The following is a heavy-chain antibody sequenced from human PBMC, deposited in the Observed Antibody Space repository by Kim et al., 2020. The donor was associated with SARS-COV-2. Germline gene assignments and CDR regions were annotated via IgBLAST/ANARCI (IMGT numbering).Heavy chain of an antibody. D-gene: IGHD1-26*01. CDR1: GFTFSSYA. V-gene: IGHV3-23*01. Sequence: GGSLRLSCAASGFTFSSYAMSWVRQAPGKGLEWVSAISGSGGSTYYADSVKGRFTISRDNSKNTLYLQMNSLRAEDTAVYYCARLSPPSGSYSFYFDYWGQGTLVTVSS. CDR2: ISGSGGST. CDR3: ARLSPPSGSYSFYFDY. J-gene: IGHJ4*02.